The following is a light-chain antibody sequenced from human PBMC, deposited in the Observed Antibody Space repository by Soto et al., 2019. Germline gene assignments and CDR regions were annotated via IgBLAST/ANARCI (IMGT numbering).Light chain of an antibody. CDR2: DVS. CDR3: YSYTSINTYV. Sequence: QSALTQPASVSGSPGQSITISCTGTSSDVGGYNYVSWYQHHPGKVPQLMIYDVSNRPSGVSNRFSGSKSGNTASLTISGLQAEDEADYYCYSYTSINTYVFGTGTKVTVL. V-gene: IGLV2-14*03. CDR1: SSDVGGYNY. J-gene: IGLJ1*01.